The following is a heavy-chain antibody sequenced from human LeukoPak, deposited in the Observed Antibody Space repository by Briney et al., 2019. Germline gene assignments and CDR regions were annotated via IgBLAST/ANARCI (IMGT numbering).Heavy chain of an antibody. CDR2: IYPGDSDT. J-gene: IGHJ4*02. V-gene: IGHV5-51*01. CDR3: ARRQKIRGYSYGGVDY. CDR1: GYSFTSYW. D-gene: IGHD5-18*01. Sequence: GESLKISCKGSGYSFTSYWIGWVRQMPGKGLEWMGIIYPGDSDTRYSPSFQGQVTISADKSISTAYLQWSSLKASDTAMYYCARRQKIRGYSYGGVDYWGQGTLVTVSS.